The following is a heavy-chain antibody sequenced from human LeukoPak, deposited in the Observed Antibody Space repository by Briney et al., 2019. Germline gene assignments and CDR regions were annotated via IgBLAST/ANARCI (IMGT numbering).Heavy chain of an antibody. V-gene: IGHV4-38-2*02. CDR1: GYSISSGYY. J-gene: IGHJ4*02. CDR3: ARDLYSYAPEGSPPNFDY. Sequence: SETLSLTCTVSGYSISSGYYWGWIRQPPGKGLEWIGSIYHSGSTYYNPSLKSRVTISVDTSKNQFSLKLSSVTAADTAVYYCARDLYSYAPEGSPPNFDYWGQGTLVTVSS. D-gene: IGHD5-18*01. CDR2: IYHSGST.